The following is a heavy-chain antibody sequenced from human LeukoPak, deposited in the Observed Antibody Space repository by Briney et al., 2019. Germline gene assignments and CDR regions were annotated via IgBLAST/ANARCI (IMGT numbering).Heavy chain of an antibody. CDR2: IHYSGST. D-gene: IGHD3-10*01. Sequence: SQTLSLTCTVSGGSISSGDYYWSWIRQPPGKGLEWIGYIHYSGSTYYNPSLKSRVTISVDTSKNQFSLKLSSVTAADTAVYYCARDLGEQTNWFDPWGQGTLVTVSS. J-gene: IGHJ5*02. CDR1: GGSISSGDYY. V-gene: IGHV4-30-4*01. CDR3: ARDLGEQTNWFDP.